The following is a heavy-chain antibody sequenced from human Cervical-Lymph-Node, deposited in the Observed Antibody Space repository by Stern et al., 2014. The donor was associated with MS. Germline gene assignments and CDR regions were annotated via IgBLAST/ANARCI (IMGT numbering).Heavy chain of an antibody. J-gene: IGHJ5*01. CDR1: GGSLTGYY. D-gene: IGHD1-1*01. CDR3: ARNRYPTTWFDS. V-gene: IGHV4-4*09. CDR2: IYHSGTT. Sequence: QDQLVQSGPGLVKPSETLSLTCRVSGGSLTGYYCSWIRQSPGKGLEWIGYIYHSGTTQSHPSLKRRLTMSVDTSNNQFSLKLNSVTTEDTAVYYCARNRYPTTWFDSWGQGTLVIVSS.